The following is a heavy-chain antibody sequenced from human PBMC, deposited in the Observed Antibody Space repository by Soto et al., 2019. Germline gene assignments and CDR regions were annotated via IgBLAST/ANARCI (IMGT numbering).Heavy chain of an antibody. V-gene: IGHV4-31*03. Sequence: LQESGPGLVEPSQTLSLTCTVSGGSIRSGGRYWSWIRQLPGKGLEWIGYIYYSGTAYYNPSLKSRVSMSVETSKNQFSLKLSSVTAADTAFYYCGRDGGSYPSSGIDYWGQGTLVTVSS. CDR2: IYYSGTA. CDR1: GGSIRSGGRY. J-gene: IGHJ4*02. CDR3: GRDGGSYPSSGIDY. D-gene: IGHD1-26*01.